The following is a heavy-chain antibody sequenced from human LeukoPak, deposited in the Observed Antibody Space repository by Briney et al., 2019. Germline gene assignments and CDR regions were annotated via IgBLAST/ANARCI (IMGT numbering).Heavy chain of an antibody. CDR3: ARDRAGSFDY. D-gene: IGHD6-19*01. Sequence: SETLSLTCAVSGVSISSGGYSWSWIRQPPGKGLEWIGYIYHSGSTYYNPSLKSRVTISVDRSKNQFSLKLSSVTAADTAVYYCARDRAGSFDYWGQGTLVTVSS. J-gene: IGHJ4*02. CDR1: GVSISSGGYS. V-gene: IGHV4-30-2*01. CDR2: IYHSGST.